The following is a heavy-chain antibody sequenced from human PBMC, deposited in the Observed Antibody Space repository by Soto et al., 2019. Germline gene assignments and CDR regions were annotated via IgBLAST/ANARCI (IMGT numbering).Heavy chain of an antibody. V-gene: IGHV4-31*03. Sequence: SETLSLTCTVSGGSISSGGYYWSWIRQHPGKGLEWIGYIYYSGSTYYNPSLKSRVTISVDTSKNQFSLKLSSVTAADTAVYYFARAAKDIVVVPAAQFDYWGQGTLVTVSS. CDR3: ARAAKDIVVVPAAQFDY. J-gene: IGHJ4*02. CDR2: IYYSGST. CDR1: GGSISSGGYY. D-gene: IGHD2-2*01.